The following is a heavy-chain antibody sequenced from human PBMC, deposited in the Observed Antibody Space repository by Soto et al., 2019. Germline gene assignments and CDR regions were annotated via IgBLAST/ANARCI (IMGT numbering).Heavy chain of an antibody. CDR1: GFSLSTSGMC. D-gene: IGHD3-22*01. CDR2: IDWDDDK. CDR3: ARSPYYYDSSGYSTLHFDY. V-gene: IGHV2-70*11. J-gene: IGHJ4*02. Sequence: TLTCYSSGFSLSTSGMCVSWIRQPPGKALEWLARIDWDDDKYYSTSLKTRLTISKDTSKNQVVLTMTNMDPVDTATYYCARSPYYYDSSGYSTLHFDYWGQGTLVTVSS.